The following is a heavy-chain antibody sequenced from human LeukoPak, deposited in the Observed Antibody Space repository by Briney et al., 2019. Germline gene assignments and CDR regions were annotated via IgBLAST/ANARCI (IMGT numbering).Heavy chain of an antibody. D-gene: IGHD1-1*01. CDR1: GGSVISGNHY. J-gene: IGHJ5*02. CDR3: AREANEGNWNWFDP. Sequence: PSETLSLTCSVSGGSVISGNHYWSWIRQPPGKGLEWIGYIYYSGSTNYNPSLKSRVTISVDMSKNQFSLKLSSVTAADTAVYYCAREANEGNWNWFDPWGQGTLVTVSS. V-gene: IGHV4-61*01. CDR2: IYYSGST.